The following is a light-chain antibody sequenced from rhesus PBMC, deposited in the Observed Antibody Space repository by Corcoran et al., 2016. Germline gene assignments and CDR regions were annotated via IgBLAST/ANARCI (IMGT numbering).Light chain of an antibody. Sequence: DIQMTQSPSSLSASVGDTVTITCRASQGISNNLAWYQQKPGKVPKLLIYYASTLQSGVPSRFSGSRSGTDFTLPLRSLQPEDFSTYYCPHGSVTPPFPFRPGPKLDLK. CDR2: YAS. J-gene: IGKJ3*01. V-gene: IGKV1S15*01. CDR1: QGISNN. CDR3: PHGSVTPPFP.